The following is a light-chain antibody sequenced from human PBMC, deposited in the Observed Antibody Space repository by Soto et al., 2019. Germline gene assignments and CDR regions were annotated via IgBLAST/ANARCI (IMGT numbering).Light chain of an antibody. CDR3: SSFTSTSTYV. J-gene: IGLJ1*01. CDR2: HVS. Sequence: QSALTQPASVSGSPGQSITISCNGTSSDVGGYNYVSWYQQYPGKAPKLMIYHVSNRPSGVSNRFSGSKSGNSASLTISGLQAEDEADYYCSSFTSTSTYVFGTGTKLTVL. V-gene: IGLV2-14*01. CDR1: SSDVGGYNY.